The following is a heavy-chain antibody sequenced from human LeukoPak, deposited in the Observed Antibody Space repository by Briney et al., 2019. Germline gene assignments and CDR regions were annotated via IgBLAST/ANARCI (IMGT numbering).Heavy chain of an antibody. D-gene: IGHD3-10*01. Sequence: ASVKVSCKASGYTFTSYDINWVRQATGQGLEWMGWMNPNSGNTGYAQKFQGRVTMTTDTSTSTAYMELRSLRSDDTAVYYCARTTHRGADAFDIWGQGTLVTVSS. CDR1: GYTFTSYD. CDR3: ARTTHRGADAFDI. J-gene: IGHJ3*02. CDR2: MNPNSGNT. V-gene: IGHV1-8*01.